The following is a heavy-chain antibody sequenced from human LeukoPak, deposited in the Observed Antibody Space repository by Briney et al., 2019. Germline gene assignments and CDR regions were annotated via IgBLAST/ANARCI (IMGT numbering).Heavy chain of an antibody. CDR3: ARVNDFWSGYYGTLDY. CDR2: ISSSGSII. CDR1: GFTFSDYY. Sequence: GGSLRLSCAASGFTFSDYYMSWIRQAPGKGLEWVSYISSSGSIIYYADSVKGRFTISRDNAKNSLYLQMNSLRAEDTAVYYCARVNDFWSGYYGTLDYWGQGTLVTVSS. V-gene: IGHV3-11*01. J-gene: IGHJ4*02. D-gene: IGHD3-3*01.